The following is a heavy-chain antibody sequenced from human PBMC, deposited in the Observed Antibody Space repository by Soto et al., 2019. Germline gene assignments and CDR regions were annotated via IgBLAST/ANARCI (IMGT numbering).Heavy chain of an antibody. CDR1: GDSVSDGDSY. V-gene: IGHV4-30-4*01. Sequence: QVQLQESGPGLVKPSQTLSLTCTVSGDSVSDGDSYWSWIRQPPGKALEWIGYTSFSGYTYYSPSLKSRFPISVDMSKSQFSLRLTSVTAADTAVYYCVRGGNPYHYATSGPGTFDKWGQGTLVSVSS. D-gene: IGHD3-22*01. CDR2: TSFSGYT. CDR3: VRGGNPYHYATSGPGTFDK. J-gene: IGHJ4*02.